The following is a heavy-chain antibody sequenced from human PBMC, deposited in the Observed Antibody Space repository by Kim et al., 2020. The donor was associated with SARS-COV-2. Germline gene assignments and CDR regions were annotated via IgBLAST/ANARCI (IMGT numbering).Heavy chain of an antibody. V-gene: IGHV3-7*03. CDR3: ARWGRIAARPRYFEH. CDR2: IKQDGSEK. Sequence: GGSLRLSCAASGFTFSSYWMSWVRQAPGKGLEWVANIKQDGSEKYYVDSVKGRFTISRDNAKNSLYLQMNSLRAEDTAVYYCARWGRIAARPRYFEHWGRGTLVTVSS. J-gene: IGHJ2*01. D-gene: IGHD6-6*01. CDR1: GFTFSSYW.